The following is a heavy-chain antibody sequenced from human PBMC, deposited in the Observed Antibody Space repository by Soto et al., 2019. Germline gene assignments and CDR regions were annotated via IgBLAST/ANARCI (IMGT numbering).Heavy chain of an antibody. V-gene: IGHV1-69*06. CDR2: IIPIFGTA. CDR3: ARGEALGYCGGGSCYFDY. Sequence: QVPLVQSGAEVKKPGSSVKVSCKASGGTFSSYAISWVRQAPGQGLEWMGGIIPIFGTANYAQKFQGRVTITEDKSTSTADVELSSVRSEDTAVYYWARGEALGYCGGGSCYFDYWGRGNLVTVSS. D-gene: IGHD2-15*01. CDR1: GGTFSSYA. J-gene: IGHJ4*02.